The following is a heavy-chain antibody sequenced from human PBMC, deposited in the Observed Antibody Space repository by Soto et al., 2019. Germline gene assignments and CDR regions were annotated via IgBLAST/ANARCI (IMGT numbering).Heavy chain of an antibody. CDR3: EIYSSFDY. D-gene: IGHD6-19*01. CDR2: ISSGSSYI. CDR1: GFTFSSYS. Sequence: GGSLRLSCAASGFTFSSYSMNWVRQAPGKGLEWVSSISSGSSYIYYADSVKGRFTISRDNAKNSLYLQMNSLGAEDTALYYCEIYSSFDYWGQGTLVTVSS. V-gene: IGHV3-21*01. J-gene: IGHJ4*02.